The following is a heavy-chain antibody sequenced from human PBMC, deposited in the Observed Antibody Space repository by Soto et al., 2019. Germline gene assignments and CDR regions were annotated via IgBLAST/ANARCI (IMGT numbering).Heavy chain of an antibody. CDR2: INAGNGNT. J-gene: IGHJ4*02. D-gene: IGHD3-3*01. Sequence: QVQLVQSGAEVKKPGASVKVSCKASGYTFTSYAMPWVRQAPGQRLEWMGWINAGNGNTKYSQKFHGRVTITRKTSASTAYMELSSLRSEDTAVYYCARGLITIFGVVENFDSWGQGTLVTVSS. CDR1: GYTFTSYA. CDR3: ARGLITIFGVVENFDS. V-gene: IGHV1-3*01.